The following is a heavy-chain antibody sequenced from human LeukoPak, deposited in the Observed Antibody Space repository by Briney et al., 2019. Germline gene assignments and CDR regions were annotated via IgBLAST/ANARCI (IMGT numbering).Heavy chain of an antibody. CDR2: IYYSGST. V-gene: IGHV4-59*01. CDR1: GGSISSYY. Sequence: SETLSLTCTVSGGSISSYYLSWIRQPPGKGLEWIGYIYYSGSTNYNPSPKSRVTISVDTSKNQFSLKLSSVTAADTAVYYCARGGSGWSGSWFDPWGQGTLVTVSS. J-gene: IGHJ5*02. CDR3: ARGGSGWSGSWFDP. D-gene: IGHD6-19*01.